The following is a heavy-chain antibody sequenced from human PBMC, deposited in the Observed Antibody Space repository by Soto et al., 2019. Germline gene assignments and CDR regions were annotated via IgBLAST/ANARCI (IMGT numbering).Heavy chain of an antibody. V-gene: IGHV4-4*02. D-gene: IGHD2-15*01. CDR2: IYHSGST. CDR1: GGSISSSNW. Sequence: QVQLQESGPGLVKPSGTLSLTCAVSGGSISSSNWWSWVRQPPGKGLEWIGEIYHSGSTNYNPSPXXRXXSSVAKCKTQFSLKARSARAADTAVYYCARVVGGCSYGMAVWGQGDRVTVS. CDR3: ARVVGGCSYGMAV. J-gene: IGHJ6*02.